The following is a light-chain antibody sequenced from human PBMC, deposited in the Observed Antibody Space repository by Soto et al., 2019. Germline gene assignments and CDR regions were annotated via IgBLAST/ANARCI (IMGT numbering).Light chain of an antibody. J-gene: IGKJ1*01. CDR2: GAS. Sequence: EIVMTQSPATLSVSPGERATLSCRASQSVNSNLAWYQQKPGQAPRLLIYGASTRATGIPARFSGSGSGTEFALTNSSLQSEDSAVYYCQQYNSWPAFGQGTKVEIK. CDR3: QQYNSWPA. CDR1: QSVNSN. V-gene: IGKV3-15*01.